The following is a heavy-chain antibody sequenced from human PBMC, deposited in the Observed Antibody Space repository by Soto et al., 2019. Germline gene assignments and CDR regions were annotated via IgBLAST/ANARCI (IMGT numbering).Heavy chain of an antibody. D-gene: IGHD6-13*01. CDR3: VRHLGVVFKAAGHTVFDY. CDR2: IYYSGNT. CDR1: GGSISSSSYY. Sequence: QLQLPASGPGLVKPSETLSLTCTVSGGSISSSSYYWGWIRQPPGKVLEWIGSIYYSGNTYYNPSLKSRVTLSVDTSKNQFSLKLRSVTAADTAVYYCVRHLGVVFKAAGHTVFDYWGQGTLVTVSS. J-gene: IGHJ4*02. V-gene: IGHV4-39*01.